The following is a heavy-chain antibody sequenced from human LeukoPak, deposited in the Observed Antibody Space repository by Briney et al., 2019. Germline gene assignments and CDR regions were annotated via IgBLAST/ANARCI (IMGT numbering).Heavy chain of an antibody. Sequence: SETLSLTCTVSGGSISSSSYYWSWIRQPPGKGLEWIGYIYYSGSTNYNPSLKSRVTISVDTSKNQFSLKLSSVTAADTAVYYCARGGFKFPAPVDYWGQGTLVTVSS. CDR2: IYYSGST. J-gene: IGHJ4*02. CDR1: GGSISSSSYY. V-gene: IGHV4-61*01. CDR3: ARGGFKFPAPVDY. D-gene: IGHD2-2*01.